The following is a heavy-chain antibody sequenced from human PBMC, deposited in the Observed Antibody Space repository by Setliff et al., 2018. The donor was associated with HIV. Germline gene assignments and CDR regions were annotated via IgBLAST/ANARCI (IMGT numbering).Heavy chain of an antibody. CDR1: GYSISIGYY. CDR3: ARNHYYGSGKNRWFDP. J-gene: IGHJ5*02. CDR2: IYHSGST. V-gene: IGHV4-38-2*01. Sequence: PSETLSLTCAVSGYSISIGYYWGWIRQPPGKGLEWIGNIYHSGSTYYNPSLKRRVTISVDTSKNQFSLKLTSVTAADTAVYYCARNHYYGSGKNRWFDPWGQGMLVTVSS. D-gene: IGHD3-10*01.